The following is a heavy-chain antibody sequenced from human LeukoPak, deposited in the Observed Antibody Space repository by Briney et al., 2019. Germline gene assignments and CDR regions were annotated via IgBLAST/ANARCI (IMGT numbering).Heavy chain of an antibody. J-gene: IGHJ4*02. CDR1: GFTFNTYD. D-gene: IGHD1-26*01. CDR3: AKVVGPTLNLFDY. CDR2: IRYDGTKK. Sequence: GGSLRLSCAGSGFTFNTYDLHCVRQAPGKGLEWVAFIRYDGTKKNYGDSVKGRFTISRDNSKNTLYLQMNSLRAEDTAVYYCAKVVGPTLNLFDYWGQGTLVTVSS. V-gene: IGHV3-30*02.